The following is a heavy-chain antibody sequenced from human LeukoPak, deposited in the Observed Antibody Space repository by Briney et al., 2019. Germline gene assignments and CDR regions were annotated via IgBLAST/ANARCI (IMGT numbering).Heavy chain of an antibody. CDR3: AKDTAMVTYRGYYYYGMDV. J-gene: IGHJ6*04. V-gene: IGHV3-33*06. D-gene: IGHD5-18*01. Sequence: GGSLRLSCAASGFTFSSYGMHWVRQAPGKGREWVAVIWYDGSNKYYADSVKGRFTISRDNSKNTLYLQMNSLRAEDTDVYYCAKDTAMVTYRGYYYYGMDVWGKGTTVTVSS. CDR2: IWYDGSNK. CDR1: GFTFSSYG.